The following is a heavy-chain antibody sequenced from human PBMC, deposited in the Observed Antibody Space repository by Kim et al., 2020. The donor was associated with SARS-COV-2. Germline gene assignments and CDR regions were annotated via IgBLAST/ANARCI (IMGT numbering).Heavy chain of an antibody. CDR3: AKGGRVEYSSSSGYYYYYGMDV. J-gene: IGHJ6*02. CDR2: IYSGGSST. V-gene: IGHV3-23*03. Sequence: GGSLRLSCAASGFTFSSYAMSWVRQAPGKGLEWVSVIYSGGSSTYYADSVKGRFTISRDNSKNTLYLQMNSLRAEDTAVYYCAKGGRVEYSSSSGYYYYYGMDVWGQGTTVTVSS. D-gene: IGHD6-6*01. CDR1: GFTFSSYA.